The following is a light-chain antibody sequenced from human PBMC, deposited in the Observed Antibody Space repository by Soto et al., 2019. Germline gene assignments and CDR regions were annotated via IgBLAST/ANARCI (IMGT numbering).Light chain of an antibody. CDR1: STDVGGYNY. V-gene: IGLV2-14*01. Sequence: QSALTQPVSVSGSPGQSITISCTGTSTDVGGYNYVSWYQQHPGKAPKLMIYEVSNRPSGVSNRFSGSKSGNTASLTISGLQAEDEADYYCSSYTSGTTPVFGGGTKLTVL. CDR2: EVS. J-gene: IGLJ2*01. CDR3: SSYTSGTTPV.